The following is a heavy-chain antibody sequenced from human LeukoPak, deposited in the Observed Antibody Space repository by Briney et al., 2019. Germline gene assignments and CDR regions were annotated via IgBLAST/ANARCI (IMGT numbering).Heavy chain of an antibody. V-gene: IGHV3-21*01. CDR2: ISSSSNYI. CDR1: GFTFSSYS. D-gene: IGHD5-18*01. Sequence: PGGSLRLSCAASGFTFSSYSMNWVRQAPGKGLEWVSSISSSSNYIYYADSVKGRFTISRDNAKNSLYLQMNSLRAEDTAVYYCARDRVEYSYGPGFDYWGQGTLVTVSS. CDR3: ARDRVEYSYGPGFDY. J-gene: IGHJ4*02.